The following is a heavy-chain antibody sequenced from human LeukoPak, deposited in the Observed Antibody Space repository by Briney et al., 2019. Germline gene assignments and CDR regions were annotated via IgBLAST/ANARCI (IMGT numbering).Heavy chain of an antibody. CDR1: GFTFSSYA. J-gene: IGHJ6*02. CDR2: ISGSGGST. V-gene: IGHV3-23*01. CDR3: AKSIEYQLLFDNYYYGMDV. D-gene: IGHD2-2*01. Sequence: PGGSLRLSCAAAGFTFSSYAMSWVRQAPGKGLECVSAISGSGGSTYYADSVKGRFTISRDNSKNTLYLQMNSMRAEDTAVYYCAKSIEYQLLFDNYYYGMDVWGQGTTVTVSS.